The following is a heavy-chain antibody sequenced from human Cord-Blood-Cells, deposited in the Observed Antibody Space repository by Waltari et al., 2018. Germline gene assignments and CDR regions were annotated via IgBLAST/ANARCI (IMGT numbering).Heavy chain of an antibody. J-gene: IGHJ2*01. D-gene: IGHD6-6*01. CDR2: FDPEDGET. CDR1: GYTLPELS. Sequence: QVQLVQSGAEVKKPGASVKVSCKVSGYTLPELSMHWLRQAPGKGLEWMGGFDPEDGETIYEQKFQGRVTMTEDTSTDTAYMELSSLRSEDTAVYYCATIPTARPDFWYFDLWGRGTLVTVSS. V-gene: IGHV1-24*01. CDR3: ATIPTARPDFWYFDL.